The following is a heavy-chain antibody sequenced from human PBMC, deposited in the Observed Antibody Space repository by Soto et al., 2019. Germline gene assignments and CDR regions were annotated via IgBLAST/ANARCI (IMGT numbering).Heavy chain of an antibody. CDR2: IIPIFGTA. V-gene: IGHV1-69*01. CDR3: ASSTYYDILTGYYGFDY. Sequence: QVQLVQSGAEVQKPGSSVKVSCKASGGTFSSYAISWVRQAPGQGLEWMGGIIPIFGTANYAQKFQGRVTITADESTSTAYMELSSLRSEDTAVYYCASSTYYDILTGYYGFDYWGQGTLVTVSS. J-gene: IGHJ4*02. D-gene: IGHD3-9*01. CDR1: GGTFSSYA.